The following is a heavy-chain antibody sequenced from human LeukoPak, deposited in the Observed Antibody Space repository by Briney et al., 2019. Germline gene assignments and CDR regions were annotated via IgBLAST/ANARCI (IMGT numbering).Heavy chain of an antibody. CDR2: ISGSGGST. CDR3: AKDLLEWPRLGYYYYGMDV. V-gene: IGHV3-23*01. D-gene: IGHD3-3*01. CDR1: GFTFSSYA. Sequence: AGGSLRLSCAASGFTFSSYAMSWVRQAPGKGLEWVSAISGSGGSTYYADSVKGRFTISRDNSKNTLYLQMSSLRAEDTAVYYCAKDLLEWPRLGYYYYGMDVWGQGTTVTVSS. J-gene: IGHJ6*02.